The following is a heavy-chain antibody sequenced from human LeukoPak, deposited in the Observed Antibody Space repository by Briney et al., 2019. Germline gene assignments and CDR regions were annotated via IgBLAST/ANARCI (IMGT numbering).Heavy chain of an antibody. CDR2: INHSGST. Sequence: SQTLSLTCAVYGGSFSGYYWSWIRQPPGKGLEWIGEINHSGSTNYNPSLKSRVTISVDTSKNQFSLKLSSVTAADTAVYYCARDGGDYVVIPSGTWFDPWGQGTLVTVSS. V-gene: IGHV4-34*01. D-gene: IGHD4-17*01. J-gene: IGHJ5*02. CDR1: GGSFSGYY. CDR3: ARDGGDYVVIPSGTWFDP.